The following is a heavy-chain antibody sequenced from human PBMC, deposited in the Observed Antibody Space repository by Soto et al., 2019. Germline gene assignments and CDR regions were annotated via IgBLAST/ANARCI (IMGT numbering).Heavy chain of an antibody. CDR1: GFTFSSYA. CDR3: ARPYYYGSGSGVDY. CDR2: ISYDGSNK. V-gene: IGHV3-30-3*01. Sequence: AASGFTFSSYAMHWVRQAPGKGLEWVAVISYDGSNKYYADSVKGRFTISRDNSKNTLYLQMNSLRAEDTAVYYCARPYYYGSGSGVDYWGQGTLVTVSS. J-gene: IGHJ4*02. D-gene: IGHD3-10*01.